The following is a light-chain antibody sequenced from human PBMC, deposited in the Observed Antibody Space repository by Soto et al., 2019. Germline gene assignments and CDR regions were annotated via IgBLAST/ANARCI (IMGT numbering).Light chain of an antibody. CDR3: SSYVGSNNFV. CDR2: EVS. CDR1: SSDVGGYNY. J-gene: IGLJ1*01. V-gene: IGLV2-8*01. Sequence: QSVLTQPPSASGSPGQSVTISCTGTSSDVGGYNYVSWYQQHTGKAPQLMIYEVSKRPSGVPDRFSGSKSGNPASLTVSGLQAEDEADYYCSSYVGSNNFVFGTGTKLTVL.